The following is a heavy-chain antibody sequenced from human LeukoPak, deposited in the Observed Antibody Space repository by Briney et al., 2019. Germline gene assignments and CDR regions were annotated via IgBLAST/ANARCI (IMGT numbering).Heavy chain of an antibody. V-gene: IGHV1-8*01. J-gene: IGHJ6*03. CDR3: ARALGYSSSWYIGYYYYMDV. Sequence: GASVKVSCKASGYTFTSYDINWVRQATGQGLEWMGWMNPNRGNTGYAQKFQGRVTMTRNTSISTAYMELSSLRSEDTAVYYCARALGYSSSWYIGYYYYMDVWGKGTTVTVSS. CDR2: MNPNRGNT. CDR1: GYTFTSYD. D-gene: IGHD6-13*01.